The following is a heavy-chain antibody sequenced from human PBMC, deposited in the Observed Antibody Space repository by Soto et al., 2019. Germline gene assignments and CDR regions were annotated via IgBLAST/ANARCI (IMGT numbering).Heavy chain of an antibody. CDR2: IWYDGSNK. CDR1: GFTFSSYG. Sequence: QVQLVESGGGVVQPGRSLRLSCAVSGFTFSSYGMHWVRQAPGKGLEWVAVIWYDGSNKNYADSVKGRFTISRDNSNNTLSLQINSLRAEDTAVYSCARDPVLPYYSHGMDVWGHVTTVTVSS. D-gene: IGHD3-10*01. V-gene: IGHV3-33*01. J-gene: IGHJ6*02. CDR3: ARDPVLPYYSHGMDV.